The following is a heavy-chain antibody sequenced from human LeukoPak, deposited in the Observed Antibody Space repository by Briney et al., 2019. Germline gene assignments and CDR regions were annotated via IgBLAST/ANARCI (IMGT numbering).Heavy chain of an antibody. V-gene: IGHV3-48*04. CDR1: GFTFSSYS. CDR3: ARLSSGFDY. D-gene: IGHD6-19*01. J-gene: IGHJ4*02. CDR2: ISSSGSTI. Sequence: PGGSLRLSCAASGFTFSSYSMNWVRQAPGKGLEWASYISSSGSTIYYADSVKGRFTISRDNAKNSLYLQMNSLRAEDTAVYYCARLSSGFDYWGQGTLVTVSS.